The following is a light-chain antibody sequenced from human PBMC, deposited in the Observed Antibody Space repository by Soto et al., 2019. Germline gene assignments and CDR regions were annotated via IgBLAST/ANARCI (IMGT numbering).Light chain of an antibody. Sequence: IRMTQSPSSLSASTGDRFTITCRASQGISSYLAWYQQKPGKAPKLLIYAASTLQSGVPSRFSGSGSGTDFTLTISCLQSEDFATYYCQQYYSYPRTFGQGTKVDIK. CDR1: QGISSY. J-gene: IGKJ1*01. CDR3: QQYYSYPRT. CDR2: AAS. V-gene: IGKV1-8*01.